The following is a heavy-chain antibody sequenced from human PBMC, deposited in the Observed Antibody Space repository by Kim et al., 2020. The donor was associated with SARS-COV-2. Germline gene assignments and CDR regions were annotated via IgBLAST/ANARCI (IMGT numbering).Heavy chain of an antibody. Sequence: SETLSLTCTVSGGSISSYYWSWIRQPPGKGLEWVGYIFYSGNTNYNPSLKSRVTISVDTSKNQFSLKLSSVTAADTAVYYCARGVPMVRGIIRWFDPWGQGTLVTVSS. J-gene: IGHJ5*02. V-gene: IGHV4-59*01. CDR1: GGSISSYY. CDR3: ARGVPMVRGIIRWFDP. CDR2: IFYSGNT. D-gene: IGHD3-10*01.